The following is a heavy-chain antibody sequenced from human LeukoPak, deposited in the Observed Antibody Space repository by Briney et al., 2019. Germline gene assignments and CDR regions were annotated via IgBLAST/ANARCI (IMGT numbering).Heavy chain of an antibody. Sequence: ASVKVSCKASGYTFTGYYMHWVRQAPGQGLEWMGWINPNSGGTNYAQKFQGRVTMTRDTSISTAYMELSRLRSDDTAVYYCAREELFGVVIIGEFDYWGQGTLVTVSS. CDR3: AREELFGVVIIGEFDY. V-gene: IGHV1-2*02. CDR2: INPNSGGT. CDR1: GYTFTGYY. J-gene: IGHJ4*02. D-gene: IGHD3-3*01.